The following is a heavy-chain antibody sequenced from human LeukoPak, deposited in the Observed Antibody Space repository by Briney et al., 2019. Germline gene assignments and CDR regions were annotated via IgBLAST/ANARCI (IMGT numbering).Heavy chain of an antibody. J-gene: IGHJ4*02. V-gene: IGHV1-2*02. Sequence: GASVKVSCKASGFTFTGYYMHWVRQAPGQGLEWMGWINPNSGDTNYAQKFQGRVTMTRDTSITTAYMELTSLRSDDTAVYYCARDLFYSVSGTYYNVGRVFNYWGQGTLVTVSS. CDR3: ARDLFYSVSGTYYNVGRVFNY. CDR2: INPNSGDT. CDR1: GFTFTGYY. D-gene: IGHD3-10*01.